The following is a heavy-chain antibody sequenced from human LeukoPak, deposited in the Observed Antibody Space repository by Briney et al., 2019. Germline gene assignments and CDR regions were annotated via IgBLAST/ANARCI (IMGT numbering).Heavy chain of an antibody. Sequence: PGGSLRLSGAASGFTFSSYAMSWVRQAPGKGLEWVSAISGSGGSTYYADSVKGRFTISRDNSKNTLYLQMNSLRAEDTAVYYCAKVQKRRYHDSSGYSLDPWGQGTLVTVSS. CDR1: GFTFSSYA. CDR3: AKVQKRRYHDSSGYSLDP. J-gene: IGHJ5*02. D-gene: IGHD3-22*01. CDR2: ISGSGGST. V-gene: IGHV3-23*01.